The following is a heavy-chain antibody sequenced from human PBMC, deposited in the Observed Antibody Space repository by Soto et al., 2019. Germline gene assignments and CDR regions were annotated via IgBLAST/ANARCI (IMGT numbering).Heavy chain of an antibody. Sequence: QVQLQESGPGLVKPSQTQSLTCTVSGGSISSGGYYWNWIRQHPGKGLEWIGYIYYSGSPYYNPSLESRVTISVDTSKNQFSLKLSSVTAADTAVYYCARDRRNLGYCSGGSCYPSYWFDPWGQGTLVTVSS. CDR1: GGSISSGGYY. J-gene: IGHJ5*02. V-gene: IGHV4-31*03. CDR2: IYYSGSP. CDR3: ARDRRNLGYCSGGSCYPSYWFDP. D-gene: IGHD2-15*01.